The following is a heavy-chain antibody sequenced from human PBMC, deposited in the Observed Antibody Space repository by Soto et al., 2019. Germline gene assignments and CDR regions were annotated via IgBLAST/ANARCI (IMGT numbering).Heavy chain of an antibody. J-gene: IGHJ4*02. Sequence: VQLVQSGTEVKKPGSSVKVSCKASGGTFRNYPINWVRQAPGQGLEWMGSIFPLTDIPDYAQNFQARLTISADKSTSTDYMELSSLTSDDTAMYFCARGPLVVLNYFESWGQGTLVTVSS. V-gene: IGHV1-69*02. CDR3: ARGPLVVLNYFES. CDR1: GGTFRNYP. CDR2: IFPLTDIP.